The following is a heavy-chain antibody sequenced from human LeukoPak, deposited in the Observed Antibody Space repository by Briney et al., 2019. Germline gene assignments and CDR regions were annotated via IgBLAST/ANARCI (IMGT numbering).Heavy chain of an antibody. CDR2: FDPEDGET. CDR1: GYTLTELS. CDR3: ATDIPRPNYYDSSGYYSYYFDY. D-gene: IGHD3-22*01. Sequence: GASVKVSCKVSGYTLTELSMHWVRQAPGKGLEWMGGFDPEDGETIYAQKIQGRVTMTEDTSTDTAYMELSSLRSEDTAVYYCATDIPRPNYYDSSGYYSYYFDYWGQGTLVTVSS. J-gene: IGHJ4*02. V-gene: IGHV1-24*01.